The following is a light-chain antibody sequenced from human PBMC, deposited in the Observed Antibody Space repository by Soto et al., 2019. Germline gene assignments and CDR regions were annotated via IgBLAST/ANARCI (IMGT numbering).Light chain of an antibody. CDR2: DAS. J-gene: IGKJ4*01. V-gene: IGKV1-5*01. CDR3: QQYNSYQLT. Sequence: DIQMTHSPSTLSASVGDRVTITCRASQSISSWLAWYQQKPGKAPKLLIYDASSLESGVPSRFSGSGSGTGLALTISSLQPDDFATYYCQQYNSYQLTLGGGAKVDI. CDR1: QSISSW.